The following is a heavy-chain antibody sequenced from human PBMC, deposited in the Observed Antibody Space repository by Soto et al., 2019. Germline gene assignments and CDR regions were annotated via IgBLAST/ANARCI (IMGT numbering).Heavy chain of an antibody. Sequence: QVQLVESGGGVVQPGRSLRLSCAASGFTFSSYGMHWVRQAPGKGLEWVAVIWYDGSNKYYADSVKGRFTISRDNSKNTRFLQMNSLRAEDKAVYYCARDRRIFGVVIIRGAYLDYWGQGTLVTVSS. D-gene: IGHD3-3*01. J-gene: IGHJ4*02. CDR3: ARDRRIFGVVIIRGAYLDY. V-gene: IGHV3-33*01. CDR2: IWYDGSNK. CDR1: GFTFSSYG.